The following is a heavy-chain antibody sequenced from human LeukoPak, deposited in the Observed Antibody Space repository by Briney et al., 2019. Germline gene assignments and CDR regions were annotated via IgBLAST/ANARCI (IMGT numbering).Heavy chain of an antibody. CDR1: GFTFSSYG. V-gene: IGHV3-30*02. CDR3: AKIPYDFWSGYTQFDY. J-gene: IGHJ4*02. D-gene: IGHD3-3*01. CDR2: IRYDGSNK. Sequence: PGGSLRLSCAASGFTFSSYGMHWVRQAPGKGMEWVAFIRYDGSNKYYADSVKGRFTISRDNSKNTLYLQMNSLRAEDTAVYYCAKIPYDFWSGYTQFDYWGQGTWSPSPQ.